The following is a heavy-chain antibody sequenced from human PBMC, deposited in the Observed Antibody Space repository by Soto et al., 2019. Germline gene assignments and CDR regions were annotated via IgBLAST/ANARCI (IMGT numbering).Heavy chain of an antibody. CDR2: IDHDGPT. J-gene: IGHJ4*02. D-gene: IGHD1-26*01. CDR1: GFTFSNYW. V-gene: IGHV3-74*01. Sequence: EVQLVESGGGLVQPGGSLRLSCAGSGFTFSNYWMHWVRQAPGKGLEWVSRIDHDGPTDYADSVRGRFTLSRDNAENTLYLQMNSLRTEGTAVYYCVRNSHGDYWGQGTLVTVSS. CDR3: VRNSHGDY.